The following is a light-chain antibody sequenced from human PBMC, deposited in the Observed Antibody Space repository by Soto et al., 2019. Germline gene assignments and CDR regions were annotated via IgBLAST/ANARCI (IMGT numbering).Light chain of an antibody. V-gene: IGKV1-13*02. CDR1: QDIRGA. J-gene: IGKJ5*01. CDR2: DVS. CDR3: QQFNSYPII. Sequence: AIQLTQSPSSLSACVGDRVTITCRASQDIRGALAWYQQKPGKAPKILIYDVSSLQSGVPSRFSGSSSGTDFTLTISGLQPEDFVTYYCQQFNSYPIIFGQGTRLDIK.